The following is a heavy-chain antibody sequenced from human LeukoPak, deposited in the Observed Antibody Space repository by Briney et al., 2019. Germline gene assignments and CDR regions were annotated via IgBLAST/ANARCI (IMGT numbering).Heavy chain of an antibody. V-gene: IGHV1-69*13. CDR2: IIPIFGTA. Sequence: ASVKLSCKASGGTFSSYAISWVRQAPGQGLEWMGGIIPIFGTANYAQKFQGRVTITADESTSTAYMELSSLRSEDTAVYYCARGGVAVAGTPGAYYFDYWGQGTLVTVSS. CDR3: ARGGVAVAGTPGAYYFDY. J-gene: IGHJ4*02. CDR1: GGTFSSYA. D-gene: IGHD6-19*01.